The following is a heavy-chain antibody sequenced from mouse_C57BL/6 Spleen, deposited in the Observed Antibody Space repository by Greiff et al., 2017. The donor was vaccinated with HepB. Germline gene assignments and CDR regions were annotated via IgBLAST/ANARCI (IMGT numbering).Heavy chain of an antibody. CDR1: GFSLTSYG. Sequence: QVQLKQSGPGLVQPSQSLSITCPVSGFSLTSYGVHWVRQSPGKGLEWLGVIWSGGSTDYNAAFISRLSISKDNSKSQVFFKMNSLQADDTAIYYCARGLGRGFDYWGQGTTLTVSS. V-gene: IGHV2-2*01. D-gene: IGHD4-1*01. CDR2: IWSGGST. J-gene: IGHJ2*01. CDR3: ARGLGRGFDY.